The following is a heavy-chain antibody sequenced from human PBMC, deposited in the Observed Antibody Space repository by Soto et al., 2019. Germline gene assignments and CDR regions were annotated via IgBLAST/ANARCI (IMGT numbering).Heavy chain of an antibody. D-gene: IGHD3-22*01. CDR1: GGSISSGDYY. CDR3: ARENDSSGYSNWFDP. Sequence: QVQLQESGPGLVKPSQTLSLTCTVSGGSISSGDYYWSWIRQHPGKGLEWIGYIYYSGSTYYNPSPKSRVTISVDTSKNPFSLKLSSVTAADTAVYYCARENDSSGYSNWFDPWGQGTLVTVSS. CDR2: IYYSGST. J-gene: IGHJ5*02. V-gene: IGHV4-31*03.